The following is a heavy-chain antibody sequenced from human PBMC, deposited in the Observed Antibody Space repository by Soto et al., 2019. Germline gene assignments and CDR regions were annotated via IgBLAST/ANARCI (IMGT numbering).Heavy chain of an antibody. CDR1: GFTVSSNY. Sequence: AGGSLRLSCAASGFTVSSNYMSWVRQAPGKGLEWVSVIYSGGSTYYADSVKGRFTISRDNSKNTLYLQMNSLRAEDTAVYYCARDAVSAAAGTAYYYYGMDVWGQGTTVTVSS. J-gene: IGHJ6*02. D-gene: IGHD6-13*01. CDR2: IYSGGST. V-gene: IGHV3-53*01. CDR3: ARDAVSAAAGTAYYYYGMDV.